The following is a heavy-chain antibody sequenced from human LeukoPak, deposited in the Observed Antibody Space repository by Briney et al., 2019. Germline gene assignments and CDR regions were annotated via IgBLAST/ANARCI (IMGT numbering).Heavy chain of an antibody. CDR2: IIPIFGTT. J-gene: IGHJ4*02. V-gene: IGHV1-69*13. CDR1: GYTFTANN. D-gene: IGHD1-26*01. Sequence: SVKVSCKASGYTFTANNIHWVRQAPGQGLEWMGGIIPIFGTTNYAQKFQGRVTITADESTSTAYMELSSLRSEDTAVYYCARGVRNSGSYYIDYWGQGTQVTVSS. CDR3: ARGVRNSGSYYIDY.